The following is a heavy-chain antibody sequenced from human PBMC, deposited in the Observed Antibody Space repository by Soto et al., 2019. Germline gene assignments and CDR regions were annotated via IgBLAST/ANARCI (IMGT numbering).Heavy chain of an antibody. CDR1: GFTFSSYA. CDR3: AKGITYYYDSSGYFLDY. Sequence: GGSLRLSCAASGFTFSSYAMSWVRQAPGKGLEWVSAISGSGGSTYYADSVKGRFTISRDNSKNTLYLQMNSLRAEDTAVYYCAKGITYYYDSSGYFLDYWGQGTLVTVS. CDR2: ISGSGGST. J-gene: IGHJ4*02. D-gene: IGHD3-22*01. V-gene: IGHV3-23*01.